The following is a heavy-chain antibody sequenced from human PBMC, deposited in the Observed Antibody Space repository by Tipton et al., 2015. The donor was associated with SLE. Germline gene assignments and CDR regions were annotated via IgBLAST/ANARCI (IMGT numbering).Heavy chain of an antibody. CDR3: ARDRDLWSGNDPFDI. CDR1: GGSFSGYS. J-gene: IGHJ3*02. V-gene: IGHV4-34*01. D-gene: IGHD3-3*01. CDR2: INHGGST. Sequence: TLSLTCAVYGGSFSGYSWSWIRQTPGKGLEWIGEINHGGSTNYNPSLKTRVTMSVDTSKKQFSLKLGSVTAADTAVYYCARDRDLWSGNDPFDIWGQGTMVTVSS.